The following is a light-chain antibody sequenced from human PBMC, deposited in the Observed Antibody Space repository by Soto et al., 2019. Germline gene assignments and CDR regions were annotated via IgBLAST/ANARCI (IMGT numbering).Light chain of an antibody. CDR1: QSISSN. CDR2: GAS. V-gene: IGKV3D-15*01. Sequence: EIVMTQSPGTLSVSPGEGATLSCGASQSISSNLAWYQQKPGQAPRLLIYGASTRATGVPVRFSGSGSGTEFTLPISSLQSEDFAVYYCQQFHNWVTFGGGTKVDIK. CDR3: QQFHNWVT. J-gene: IGKJ4*01.